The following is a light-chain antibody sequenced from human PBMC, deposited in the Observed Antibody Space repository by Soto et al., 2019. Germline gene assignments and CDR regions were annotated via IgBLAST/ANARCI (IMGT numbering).Light chain of an antibody. Sequence: QSVLTQPASVSGSPGQSITISCTGASSDVGGYNYVSWYQQHPGKAPKVMIYDVTNRPSGVSSRFSVSKSGNTASLTISGLQAEDEADYYCSSYTSSSARKYVFGTGTKVTVL. CDR2: DVT. V-gene: IGLV2-14*03. CDR3: SSYTSSSARKYV. CDR1: SSDVGGYNY. J-gene: IGLJ1*01.